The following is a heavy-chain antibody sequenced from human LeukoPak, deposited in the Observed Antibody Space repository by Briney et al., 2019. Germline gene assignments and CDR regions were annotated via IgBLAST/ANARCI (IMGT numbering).Heavy chain of an antibody. CDR1: GFTFSSYG. D-gene: IGHD6-13*01. Sequence: GGSLRLSCAASGFTFSSYGMHWVRQAPGKGLEWVAFIRYDGSNKYYADSVKGRFTISRDNSKNTLYLQMNSLRAEDTAVYYCAKDLEAAAGAKGYYFDYWGQGTLVTVSS. J-gene: IGHJ4*02. CDR2: IRYDGSNK. V-gene: IGHV3-30*02. CDR3: AKDLEAAAGAKGYYFDY.